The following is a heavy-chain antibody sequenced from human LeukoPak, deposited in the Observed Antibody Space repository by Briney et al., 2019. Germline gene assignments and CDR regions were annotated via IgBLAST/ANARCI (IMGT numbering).Heavy chain of an antibody. D-gene: IGHD2-2*01. CDR3: ARRTSAYFDY. CDR1: GYTFTGYY. V-gene: IGHV1-2*02. CDR2: INPNSGGT. Sequence: ASVKVSCKASGYTFTGYYMHWVRQAPGQGLEWMGWINPNSGGTNYAQKFQGRVTMTRDTSICTAYMELTSLTSDDTAVYYCARRTSAYFDYWGQGTLVTVSS. J-gene: IGHJ4*02.